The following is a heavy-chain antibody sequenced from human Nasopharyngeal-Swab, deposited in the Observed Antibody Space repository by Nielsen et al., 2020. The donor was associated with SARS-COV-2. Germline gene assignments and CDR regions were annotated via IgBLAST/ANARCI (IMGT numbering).Heavy chain of an antibody. CDR3: ARSPGNYYYYYGMDV. J-gene: IGHJ6*02. Sequence: SVKVSCKASGGTFSSYAISWVRQAPGQGLEWMRGIIPIFGTANYAQKFQGRVTITADKSTSTAYMELSSLRSEDTAVYYCARSPGNYYYYYGMDVWGQGTTVTVSS. V-gene: IGHV1-69*06. D-gene: IGHD1-26*01. CDR1: GGTFSSYA. CDR2: IIPIFGTA.